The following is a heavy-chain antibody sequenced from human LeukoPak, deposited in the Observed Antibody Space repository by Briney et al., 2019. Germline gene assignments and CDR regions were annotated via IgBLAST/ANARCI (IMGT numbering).Heavy chain of an antibody. Sequence: PGGSLRLSCEASGFTFSSYAMSWVRQAPGKGPEWVSAISGSGGSTYYADSVKGRFTISRDNSKNTLYLQMNSLRAEDTAVYYCAKDLPYNYDYVWGSFLDYWGQGTLVTVSS. V-gene: IGHV3-23*01. CDR3: AKDLPYNYDYVWGSFLDY. CDR1: GFTFSSYA. D-gene: IGHD3-16*01. CDR2: ISGSGGST. J-gene: IGHJ4*02.